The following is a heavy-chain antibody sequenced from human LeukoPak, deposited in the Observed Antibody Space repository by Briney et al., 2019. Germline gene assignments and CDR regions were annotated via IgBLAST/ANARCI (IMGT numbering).Heavy chain of an antibody. CDR2: ISGDGDAT. CDR1: RFTFSTYP. D-gene: IGHD5-18*01. CDR3: ASSRVYGYHDY. J-gene: IGHJ4*02. Sequence: PGGSLRLSCTASRFTFSTYPMYWVSQAPGKGLEWVSAISGDGDATYYAESMEGRFTVSRDNFKNTLYLRMNSLRAEDTAVYYCASSRVYGYHDYWGQGTLVTVSS. V-gene: IGHV3-23*01.